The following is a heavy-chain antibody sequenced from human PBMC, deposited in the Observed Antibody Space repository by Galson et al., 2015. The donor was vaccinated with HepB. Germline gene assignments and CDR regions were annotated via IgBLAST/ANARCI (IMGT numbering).Heavy chain of an antibody. J-gene: IGHJ3*02. D-gene: IGHD2-2*02. V-gene: IGHV3-23*01. CDR2: ISGSGGST. CDR1: GFTFSSYA. Sequence: SLRLSCAASGFTFSSYAMSWVRQAPGKGLEWVSAISGSGGSTYYADSVKGRFTISRDNSKNTLYLQMNSLRAEDTAVYYCAKDQDASVVPAAIPDAFDIWGQGTMVTVSS. CDR3: AKDQDASVVPAAIPDAFDI.